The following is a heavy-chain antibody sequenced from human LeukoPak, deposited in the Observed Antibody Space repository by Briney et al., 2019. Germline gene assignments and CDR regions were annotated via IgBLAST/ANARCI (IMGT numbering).Heavy chain of an antibody. J-gene: IGHJ4*02. Sequence: GASVKVSCKVSGYTLTELSMHWVRQAPGKGLEWMGGSDPEDGETIYAQKFQGRVTMTEDTSTDTAYMELSSLRSEDTAVYYCATGIAGCSSTSCYPDYWGQGTLVTVSS. CDR1: GYTLTELS. V-gene: IGHV1-24*01. D-gene: IGHD2-2*01. CDR3: ATGIAGCSSTSCYPDY. CDR2: SDPEDGET.